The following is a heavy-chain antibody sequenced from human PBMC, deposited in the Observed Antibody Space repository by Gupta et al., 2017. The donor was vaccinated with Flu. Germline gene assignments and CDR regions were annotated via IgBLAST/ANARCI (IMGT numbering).Heavy chain of an antibody. D-gene: IGHD1-26*01. CDR3: ARDDGSKSVDY. J-gene: IGHJ4*02. V-gene: IGHV3-7*01. CDR2: IKPDGSDK. Sequence: WVRQAPGKGLEWVANIKPDGSDKYYVDSVKGRFTISRDNAKRSLYLQMNSLRAEDTAVYYCARDDGSKSVDYWGQGTLVTVSS.